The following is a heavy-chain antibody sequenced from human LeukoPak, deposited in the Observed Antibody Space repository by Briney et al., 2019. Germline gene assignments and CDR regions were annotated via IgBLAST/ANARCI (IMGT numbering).Heavy chain of an antibody. J-gene: IGHJ4*02. Sequence: SETLSLTCTVSGGSISSYYWSWIRQPPGKGLEWIGSIHHSGGTYYNPSLKSRVTVSLDKSKNQFSLNLTSVSAADTALYYCSREVAYTYGYDYWGQGALVTVSS. D-gene: IGHD5-18*01. V-gene: IGHV4-59*12. CDR1: GGSISSYY. CDR3: SREVAYTYGYDY. CDR2: IHHSGGT.